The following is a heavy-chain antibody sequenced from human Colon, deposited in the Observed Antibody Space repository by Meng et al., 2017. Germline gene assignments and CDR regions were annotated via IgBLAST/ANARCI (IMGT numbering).Heavy chain of an antibody. CDR3: ATTTISSRPAYYGIDV. D-gene: IGHD6-6*01. Sequence: SETLSLTCTVSGDSINSYYWSWIRQPPGKGLEWIGFIHYSGNINYNPSLKSRVTMSLDTSKNQFSLKLSSVTAADTAVYYCATTTISSRPAYYGIDVWGQGTMVTVSS. CDR2: IHYSGNI. CDR1: GDSINSYY. V-gene: IGHV4-59*01. J-gene: IGHJ6*02.